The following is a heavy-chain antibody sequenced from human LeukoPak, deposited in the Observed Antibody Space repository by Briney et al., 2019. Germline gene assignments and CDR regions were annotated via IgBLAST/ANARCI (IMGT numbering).Heavy chain of an antibody. CDR3: AKDGGKIRFDY. Sequence: GGSLRLSCAASGFTFSSYAMSWVRQAPGKGLEWVSAISGSSSTTFYADSVKGRFTISRDNSRNTLFLQMNSLRAEDTAVYYCAKDGGKIRFDYWGQGILVTVSS. D-gene: IGHD3-16*01. J-gene: IGHJ4*02. V-gene: IGHV3-23*01. CDR1: GFTFSSYA. CDR2: ISGSSSTT.